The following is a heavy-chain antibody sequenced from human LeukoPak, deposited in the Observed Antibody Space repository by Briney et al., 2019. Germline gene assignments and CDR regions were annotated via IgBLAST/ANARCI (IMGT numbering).Heavy chain of an antibody. CDR3: ARASRIAVAGGVYFDS. CDR1: GGSISTFF. V-gene: IGHV4-59*01. Sequence: PSETLSLTCTISGGSISTFFWSWIRQPPGKGLEWIGYISYTGSTNYNPSLKSRVTISLDTSKNQFSLRLSSVTAADTAVYYCARASRIAVAGGVYFDSWGQGALVTVSS. D-gene: IGHD6-19*01. J-gene: IGHJ4*02. CDR2: ISYTGST.